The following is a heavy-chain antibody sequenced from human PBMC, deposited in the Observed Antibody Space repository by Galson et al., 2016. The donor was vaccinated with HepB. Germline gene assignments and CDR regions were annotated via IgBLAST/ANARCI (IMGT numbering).Heavy chain of an antibody. CDR3: ARDPPGSDYGLDV. Sequence: SLRLSCATSGFTFGSYEMHWVRQPPGKGLEWVAIISFDGSGEKYADSVKGRFTISRDNFQNTLFLQMSSLRVEDTAVYYCARDPPGSDYGLDVWGRGAPVTVS. CDR2: ISFDGSGE. J-gene: IGHJ6*02. V-gene: IGHV3-33*01. CDR1: GFTFGSYE.